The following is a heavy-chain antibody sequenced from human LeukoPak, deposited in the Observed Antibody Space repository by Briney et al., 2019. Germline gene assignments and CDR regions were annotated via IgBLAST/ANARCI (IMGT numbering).Heavy chain of an antibody. Sequence: GGSLRLSCAASGFTFSSYAFHWVRQAPGKGLEYVSAISSNGRSTYYADSVKGRFTIPRDNSKNTLYLQMGSLRAEDMAVYYCAREDYGSGSYPLDYWGQGTLVTVSS. D-gene: IGHD3-10*01. CDR2: ISSNGRST. V-gene: IGHV3-64*02. J-gene: IGHJ4*02. CDR3: AREDYGSGSYPLDY. CDR1: GFTFSSYA.